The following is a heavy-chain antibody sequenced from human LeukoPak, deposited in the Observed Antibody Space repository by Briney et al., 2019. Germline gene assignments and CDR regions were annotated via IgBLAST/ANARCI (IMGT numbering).Heavy chain of an antibody. J-gene: IGHJ4*02. Sequence: PSETLSLTCTVSGGSISSYYWSWIRQPPGKGLEWIGYIDYSGSTNYNPSLKSRVTISVDTSKNQFSLKLSSVTAADTAVYYCARETGSGWDYFDYWGQGTLVTVSS. D-gene: IGHD6-19*01. CDR1: GGSISSYY. CDR3: ARETGSGWDYFDY. V-gene: IGHV4-59*01. CDR2: IDYSGST.